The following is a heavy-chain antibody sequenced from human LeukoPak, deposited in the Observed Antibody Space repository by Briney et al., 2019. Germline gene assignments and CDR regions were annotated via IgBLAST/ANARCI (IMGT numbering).Heavy chain of an antibody. V-gene: IGHV3-23*01. D-gene: IGHD4/OR15-4a*01. Sequence: GGSLRLSCAVSGFTFSSYAMTWVRQAPGKGLEWVSGISISGDVTYYADSVQGRFIISRDNSKNTVYLQMDSLRVDDTAVYYCANEEVPNDYWGQGTLVTVSS. CDR2: ISISGDVT. J-gene: IGHJ4*02. CDR3: ANEEVPNDY. CDR1: GFTFSSYA.